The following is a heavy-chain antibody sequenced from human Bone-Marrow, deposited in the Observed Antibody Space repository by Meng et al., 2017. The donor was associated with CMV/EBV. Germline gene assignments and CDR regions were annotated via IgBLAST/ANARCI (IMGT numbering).Heavy chain of an antibody. Sequence: SGFTFKNYAMTGVRQAPGKGLGWVSAITASDDSTYYAGSVKGRFTISRDNSKNTLYLQLNSLRAEDTAVYYCAKVVGGNNCYSANDYWGQGTLVTVSS. CDR2: ITASDDST. D-gene: IGHD2-15*01. J-gene: IGHJ4*02. V-gene: IGHV3-23*01. CDR3: AKVVGGNNCYSANDY. CDR1: GFTFKNYA.